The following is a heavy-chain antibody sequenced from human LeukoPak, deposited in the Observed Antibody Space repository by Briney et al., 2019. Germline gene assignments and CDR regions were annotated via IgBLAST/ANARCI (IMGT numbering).Heavy chain of an antibody. CDR2: ISAYNGNT. Sequence: ASVKVSCKASGYTFTSYGISWVRQAPGQGLEWMGWISAYNGNTNYAQKLQGRVTMTTDTSTSTAYMELRSLRSDDTAVYYCARGRFGVVIIHKDYFDYWGPGTLVTVSS. V-gene: IGHV1-18*01. CDR1: GYTFTSYG. D-gene: IGHD3-3*01. CDR3: ARGRFGVVIIHKDYFDY. J-gene: IGHJ4*02.